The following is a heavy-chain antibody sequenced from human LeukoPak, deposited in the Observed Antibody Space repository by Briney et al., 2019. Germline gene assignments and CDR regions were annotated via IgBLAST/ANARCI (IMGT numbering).Heavy chain of an antibody. CDR1: GFTFSSYA. Sequence: GGSLRLSCAASGFTFSSYAMHWVRQAPGKGLEWVSYIGPGGGATFFADSVKGRFTISTDSAKNSLYLQMNSLRAEDTAVYYCARGGNSGYDLPNDYWGQGTLVTVSS. V-gene: IGHV3-48*04. J-gene: IGHJ4*02. CDR2: IGPGGGAT. D-gene: IGHD5-12*01. CDR3: ARGGNSGYDLPNDY.